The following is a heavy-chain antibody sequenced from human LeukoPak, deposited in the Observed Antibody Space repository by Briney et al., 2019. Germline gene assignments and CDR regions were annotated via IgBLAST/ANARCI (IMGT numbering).Heavy chain of an antibody. J-gene: IGHJ3*02. CDR3: ARQSSSYDPFDI. D-gene: IGHD3-22*01. Sequence: SETLSLTCTVSGASTSSYYYNWVRQPPGKGLEWIAYISDSGTTSYNPPLKSQVTISVDTSKTQFSLRLSSVTAADTAVYFCARQSSSYDPFDIWGQGTMVTVSS. CDR1: GASTSSYY. V-gene: IGHV4-59*08. CDR2: ISDSGTT.